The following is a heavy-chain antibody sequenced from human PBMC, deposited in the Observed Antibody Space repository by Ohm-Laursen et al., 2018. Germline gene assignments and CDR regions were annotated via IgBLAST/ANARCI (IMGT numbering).Heavy chain of an antibody. CDR1: GFTFSSYA. D-gene: IGHD7-27*01. CDR3: AKGGAAWGDV. CDR2: ISGSDGST. V-gene: IGHV3-23*01. Sequence: SLRLSCTASGFTFSSYAMSWVHQAPGKGLEWVSAISGSDGSTYYADSVKGRFTISRDNSKNTLYLQMNSLRAEDTAVYYCAKGGAAWGDVWGQGTTVTVSS. J-gene: IGHJ6*02.